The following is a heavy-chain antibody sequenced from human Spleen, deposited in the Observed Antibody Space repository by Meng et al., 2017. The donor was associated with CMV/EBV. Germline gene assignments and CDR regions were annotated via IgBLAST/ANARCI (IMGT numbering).Heavy chain of an antibody. V-gene: IGHV3-30-3*01. J-gene: IGHJ4*02. CDR2: ISYDGSDE. Sequence: GESLKISCAASGFTFSRHSMHWVRQAPGKGLEWVAVISYDGSDEYYADSVKGRFTISRDNSKNTLYLQMNSLRAEDTAVFYCARDLAGIAVAGGFDYWGQGTLVTVSS. D-gene: IGHD6-19*01. CDR3: ARDLAGIAVAGGFDY. CDR1: GFTFSRHS.